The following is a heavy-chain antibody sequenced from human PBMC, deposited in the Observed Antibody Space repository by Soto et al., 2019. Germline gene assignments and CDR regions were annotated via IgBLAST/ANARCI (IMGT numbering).Heavy chain of an antibody. Sequence: QVQLVQSGAEVKKPGASVKVSCKASGYTFTSYDINWVRQATGQGLEWMGWMNPNSGNTGYAQKFQGRVTMTRNTAISTDDTELRSPRTEQTAEYYCVRAGYSYVSSSYGCNAFDLWVQGTMVTASS. CDR2: MNPNSGNT. V-gene: IGHV1-8*01. CDR1: GYTFTSYD. D-gene: IGHD3-22*01. J-gene: IGHJ3*01. CDR3: VRAGYSYVSSSYGCNAFDL.